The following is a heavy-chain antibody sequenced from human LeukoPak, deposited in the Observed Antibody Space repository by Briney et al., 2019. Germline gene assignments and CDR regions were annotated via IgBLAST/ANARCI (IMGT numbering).Heavy chain of an antibody. J-gene: IGHJ4*02. V-gene: IGHV3-48*03. CDR1: GFTFSSYE. CDR2: ISSSGSTI. D-gene: IGHD2-2*02. CDR3: ARGPAAIPIAAAASFDY. Sequence: GGSLRLSCAASGFTFSSYEMNWVRQAPGKGLEWVSYISSSGSTIYYADSVKGRFTVSRDNAKNSLYLQMNSLRAEDTAVYYCARGPAAIPIAAAASFDYWGQGTLVTVSS.